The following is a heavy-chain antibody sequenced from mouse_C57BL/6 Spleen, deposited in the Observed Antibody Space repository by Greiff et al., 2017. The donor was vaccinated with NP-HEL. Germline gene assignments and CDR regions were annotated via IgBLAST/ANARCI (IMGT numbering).Heavy chain of an antibody. CDR1: GFTFSDYG. Sequence: DVHLVESGGGLVTPGGSLKLSCAASGFTFSDYGMHWVRQAPEKGLEWVAYISSGSSTIYYADTVKGRFTISRDNAKNTLFLQMTSLRSEDTAMYYCGRDDYDGVNAMDYWGQGTSVTVSA. CDR3: GRDDYDGVNAMDY. J-gene: IGHJ4*01. D-gene: IGHD2-4*01. V-gene: IGHV5-17*01. CDR2: ISSGSSTI.